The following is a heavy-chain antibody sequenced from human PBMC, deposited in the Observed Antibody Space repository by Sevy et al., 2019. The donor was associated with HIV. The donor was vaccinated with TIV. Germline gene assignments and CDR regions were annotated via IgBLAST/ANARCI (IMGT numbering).Heavy chain of an antibody. CDR2: IKEDGSDK. V-gene: IGHV3-7*01. D-gene: IGHD1-1*01. CDR1: GFTFSNYW. J-gene: IGHJ4*02. Sequence: GGSLRLSCEVSGFTFSNYWMTWVRQAPGQGLEWVAKIKEDGSDKNYGDYGKGRISLSRDIAKNSLYLQMDSLRAEDTAVYYCVRDGLESATDFDYWGQGTLVTVSS. CDR3: VRDGLESATDFDY.